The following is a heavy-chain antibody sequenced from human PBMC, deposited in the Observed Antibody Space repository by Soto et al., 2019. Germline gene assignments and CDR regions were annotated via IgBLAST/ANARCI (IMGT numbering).Heavy chain of an antibody. D-gene: IGHD3-3*01. CDR1: SGSFSGYY. J-gene: IGHJ4*02. Sequence: QVQLQQWGAGLLKPSETLSLTCAVYSGSFSGYYYSCIRQPPGKGLEWIGEITHGGSTTYSPSLNIRVNMSIDTSKNQFSLKMTSVTAADTAVYYCARGRLFLTPSGLAITYFDYWGQGSLVSVSS. V-gene: IGHV4-34*01. CDR2: ITHGGST. CDR3: ARGRLFLTPSGLAITYFDY.